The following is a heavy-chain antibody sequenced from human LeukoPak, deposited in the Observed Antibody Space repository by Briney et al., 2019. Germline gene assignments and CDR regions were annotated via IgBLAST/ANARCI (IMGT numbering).Heavy chain of an antibody. J-gene: IGHJ4*02. D-gene: IGHD3-3*01. V-gene: IGHV1-18*01. CDR2: ISAYNGNT. CDR1: GYTFTSYG. Sequence: ASVKVSCKASGYTFTSYGISWVRQAPGQGLEWIGWISAYNGNTNYAQKLQGRVTMTTDTSTSTAYMELRSLRSDDTAVYYCARYYDLWSGYSKYYFDYWGQGTLVTVSS. CDR3: ARYYDLWSGYSKYYFDY.